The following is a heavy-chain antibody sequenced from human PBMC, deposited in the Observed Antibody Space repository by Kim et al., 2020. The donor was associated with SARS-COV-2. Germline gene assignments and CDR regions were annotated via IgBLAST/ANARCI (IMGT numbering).Heavy chain of an antibody. V-gene: IGHV1-69*01. CDR3: ARDKSSGSRKFDY. J-gene: IGHJ4*02. Sequence: YAQKFQGRVTITADESTSTAYMELSSLGSEDTAVYYCARDKSSGSRKFDYWGQGTLVTVSS. D-gene: IGHD1-26*01.